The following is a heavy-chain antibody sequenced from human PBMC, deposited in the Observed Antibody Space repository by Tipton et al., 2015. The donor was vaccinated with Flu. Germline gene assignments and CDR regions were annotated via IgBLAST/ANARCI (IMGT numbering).Heavy chain of an antibody. J-gene: IGHJ4*02. CDR3: AKTTSSGYDGSGRDFDY. CDR2: INHSGST. CDR1: GGSFSGYY. Sequence: GLVKPSETLSLTCAVYGGSFSGYYWSWIRQPPGKGLEWIGEINHSGSTNYNPSLKSRVTISVDTSKNQFSLRLSSVTAADTAVYYCAKTTSSGYDGSGRDFDYWGQGTLVTVSS. V-gene: IGHV4-34*01. D-gene: IGHD3-10*01.